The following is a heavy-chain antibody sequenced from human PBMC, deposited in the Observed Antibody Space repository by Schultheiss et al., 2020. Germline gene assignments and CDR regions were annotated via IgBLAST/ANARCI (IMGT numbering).Heavy chain of an antibody. D-gene: IGHD3-22*01. CDR2: IIPIFGTA. J-gene: IGHJ6*04. Sequence: SVKVSCKASGGTFSSYAISSVRQAPGQGLEWMGGIIPIFGTANYAQKFQGRVTMTRDTSISTAYMELSRLRSDDTAVYYCARENYYDSSGYYQYYYYGMDVWGKGTTVTVSS. CDR1: GGTFSSYA. CDR3: ARENYYDSSGYYQYYYYGMDV. V-gene: IGHV1-69*05.